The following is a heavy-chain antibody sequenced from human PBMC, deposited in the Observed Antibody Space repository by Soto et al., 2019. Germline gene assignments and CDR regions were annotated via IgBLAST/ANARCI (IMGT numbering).Heavy chain of an antibody. V-gene: IGHV3-30-3*01. CDR2: ISYDGSNK. Sequence: GGSLRLSCAASGFTFSSYAMHWVRQAPGKGLEWVAVISYDGSNKYYADSVKGRFTISRDNSKNTLYRQMNSLRAEDTAVYYCARELLPPYSSSPYYYYGMDVWGQGTTVKVSS. CDR3: ARELLPPYSSSPYYYYGMDV. D-gene: IGHD6-6*01. CDR1: GFTFSSYA. J-gene: IGHJ6*02.